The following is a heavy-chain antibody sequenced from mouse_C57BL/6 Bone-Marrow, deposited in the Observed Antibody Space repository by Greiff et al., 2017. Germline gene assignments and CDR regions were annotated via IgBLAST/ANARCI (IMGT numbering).Heavy chain of an antibody. CDR3: ARGRGYAMDY. J-gene: IGHJ4*01. V-gene: IGHV3-6*01. CDR1: GYSITSGYY. CDR2: ISYDGSN. Sequence: EVQLQESGPGLVKPSQSLSLTCSVTGYSITSGYYWNWIRQFPGNKLEWVGYISYDGSNNYNPSLKNRISITRYTSKNQSFLKLNSVTTEDTATYYCARGRGYAMDYWGQGTSVTVSA.